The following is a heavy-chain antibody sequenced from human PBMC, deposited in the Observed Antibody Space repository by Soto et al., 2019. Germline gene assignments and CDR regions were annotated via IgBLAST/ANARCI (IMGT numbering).Heavy chain of an antibody. J-gene: IGHJ4*02. Sequence: QVQLQESGPGLVKPSQTLSLTCTVSGGSITSGGYYWNWIRQHPGKGLEWIGYIYDSGSTYYNPSLKSRVTISVDTSKNQFSLKLSSVTAADTAVYYCARVYTYYYESSGYYYFDYWGQGTLVTVSS. D-gene: IGHD3-22*01. CDR1: GGSITSGGYY. V-gene: IGHV4-31*03. CDR2: IYDSGST. CDR3: ARVYTYYYESSGYYYFDY.